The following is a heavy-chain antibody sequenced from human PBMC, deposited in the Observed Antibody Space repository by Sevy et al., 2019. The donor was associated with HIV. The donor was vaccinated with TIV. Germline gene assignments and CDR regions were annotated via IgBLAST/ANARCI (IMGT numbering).Heavy chain of an antibody. Sequence: ASVKVACKASGYTFIDEYLHWVRQAPGQGLEWMGRVYPNSGGTNYAQRFQGRVTMTRDTSISTAYMELSRRRSDDTAVYYCARDAGGGTTNSGMDVWGQGTTVTVSS. CDR3: ARDAGGGTTNSGMDV. V-gene: IGHV1-2*06. CDR2: VYPNSGGT. D-gene: IGHD1-7*01. J-gene: IGHJ6*02. CDR1: GYTFIDEY.